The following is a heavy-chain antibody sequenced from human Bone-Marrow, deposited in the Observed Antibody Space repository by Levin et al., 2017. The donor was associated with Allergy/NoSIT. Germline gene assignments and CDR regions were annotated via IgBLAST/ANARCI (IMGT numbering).Heavy chain of an antibody. CDR1: GFIFSGSS. J-gene: IGHJ5*02. V-gene: IGHV3-73*01. Sequence: GESLKISCAASGFIFSGSSMHWVRQASGKGLEWVGRIRSKAYSYATTYAASVTGRFTISRDDSKNTAYLQMNSLKTEDTAVYYCAQGYCSGGNCYSGWFDPWGQGTLVTVSS. CDR3: AQGYCSGGNCYSGWFDP. D-gene: IGHD2-15*01. CDR2: IRSKAYSYAT.